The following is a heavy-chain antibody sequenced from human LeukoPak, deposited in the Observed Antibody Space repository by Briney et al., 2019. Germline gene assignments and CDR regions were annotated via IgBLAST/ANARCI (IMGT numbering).Heavy chain of an antibody. J-gene: IGHJ4*02. D-gene: IGHD3-9*01. V-gene: IGHV3-30*03. CDR2: ISYDGSDK. CDR3: ARTMRPILTGYYSLDY. CDR1: GFPFSIYD. Sequence: GGSLTLLCSVSGFPFSIYDKLWLRQAPGKGLEWVAVISYDGSDKYHVDSVKGRFTISRDNSKNTLYLQMNSLKAEDAGVYYCARTMRPILTGYYSLDYWGQGTLVTVSS.